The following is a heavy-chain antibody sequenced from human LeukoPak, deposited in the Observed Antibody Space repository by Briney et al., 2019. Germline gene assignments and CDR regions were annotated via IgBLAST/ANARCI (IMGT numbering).Heavy chain of an antibody. CDR2: INPNSGGT. J-gene: IGHJ4*02. V-gene: IGHV1-2*02. D-gene: IGHD4-17*01. CDR1: GYTFTGYY. CDR3: ARANRRLRGYSFGSDY. Sequence: ASVKVSCKASGYTFTGYYMHWVRQAPGQGLEWMGWINPNSGGTNYAQKFQGRVTMTRDTSIGTAYMELSRLRSDDTAVYYCARANRRLRGYSFGSDYWGQGTLVTVSS.